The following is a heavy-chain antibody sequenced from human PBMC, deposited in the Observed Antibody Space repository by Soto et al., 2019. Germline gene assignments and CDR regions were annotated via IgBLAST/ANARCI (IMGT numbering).Heavy chain of an antibody. J-gene: IGHJ4*02. CDR3: ARGSSGWPPLLDY. D-gene: IGHD6-19*01. V-gene: IGHV4-59*01. CDR2: IYYSGST. Sequence: SETLSLTCTVSGGPISSYYWSWIRQSPGKGLEWIGYIYYSGSTNYNPSLKSRVTISVDTSKNQFSLELSSVTAADTAVYYCARGSSGWPPLLDYWAQGTLVTVSS. CDR1: GGPISSYY.